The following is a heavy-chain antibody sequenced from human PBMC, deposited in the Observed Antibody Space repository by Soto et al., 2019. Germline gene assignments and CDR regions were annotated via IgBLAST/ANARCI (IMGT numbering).Heavy chain of an antibody. CDR2: IYHSGST. V-gene: IGHV4-30-2*01. CDR1: GGSITNIATS. J-gene: IGHJ6*02. D-gene: IGHD2-8*01. Sequence: QLQLQESGSRLLRPSQTLSLTCAVSGGSITNIATSWTWLRQPPGKGLEWIGYIYHSGSTYYNPSLKSRVAISVDKSKNQFSLNLSSVTAADTAVYYCARDVGASCTDFVCSDSGGLDVWGHGTPVTVSS. CDR3: ARDVGASCTDFVCSDSGGLDV.